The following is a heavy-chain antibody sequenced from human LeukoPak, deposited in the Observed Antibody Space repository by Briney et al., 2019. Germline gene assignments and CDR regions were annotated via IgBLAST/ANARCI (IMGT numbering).Heavy chain of an antibody. CDR2: ISYDGSNK. Sequence: AGGSLRLSCAASGFTFSSYGMHWVRQAPGKGLEWVAVISYDGSNKYYADSVKGRFTISRDNSKNTLYLQMNSLRAEDTAVYYCAKAVGAHFDYWGQGTLVTVSS. J-gene: IGHJ4*02. CDR3: AKAVGAHFDY. V-gene: IGHV3-30*18. CDR1: GFTFSSYG. D-gene: IGHD1-26*01.